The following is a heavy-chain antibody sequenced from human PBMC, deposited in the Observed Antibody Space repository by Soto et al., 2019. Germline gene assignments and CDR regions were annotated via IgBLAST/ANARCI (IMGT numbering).Heavy chain of an antibody. D-gene: IGHD6-13*01. CDR1: GYTFTGYY. Sequence: QVQLVQSGAEVKKPGASVKVSCKASGYTFTGYYMHWVRQAPGQGLEWMGWINPNSGGTNYAQKFQGWGTMTRDTSISTAYMERSRLRSDDTAVYYCARGLAAAGVNGFDPWGQGTLVTVSS. CDR2: INPNSGGT. J-gene: IGHJ5*02. CDR3: ARGLAAAGVNGFDP. V-gene: IGHV1-2*04.